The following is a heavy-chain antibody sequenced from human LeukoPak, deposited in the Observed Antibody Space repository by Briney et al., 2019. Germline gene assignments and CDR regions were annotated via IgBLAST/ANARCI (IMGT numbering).Heavy chain of an antibody. CDR2: INCNGANK. Sequence: GGSLRPSCAAAGFTFDDYGMRWVRQAPGKGRGWGSGINCNGANKGYADSVKGRFTISRGNTKNSLYLQMNSLRAEDTAFYYCARLGTIHCSTTSCHSQFDYWGQGTLVTVSS. D-gene: IGHD2-2*01. J-gene: IGHJ4*02. CDR3: ARLGTIHCSTTSCHSQFDY. CDR1: GFTFDDYG. V-gene: IGHV3-20*04.